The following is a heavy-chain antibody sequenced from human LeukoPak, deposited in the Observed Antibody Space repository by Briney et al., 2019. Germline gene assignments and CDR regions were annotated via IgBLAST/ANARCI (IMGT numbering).Heavy chain of an antibody. Sequence: QPGGSLRLSCAATGFTFWSYGMHWVRQAPGKGLEWVAVVSYDGSNKNYADSVKGRFTISRDNSKNTLYLQMNSLRAEDTAVYYCARDNFGGDWYFDLWGRGTLVTVSS. CDR2: VSYDGSNK. CDR1: GFTFWSYG. D-gene: IGHD3-16*01. J-gene: IGHJ2*01. CDR3: ARDNFGGDWYFDL. V-gene: IGHV3-30*03.